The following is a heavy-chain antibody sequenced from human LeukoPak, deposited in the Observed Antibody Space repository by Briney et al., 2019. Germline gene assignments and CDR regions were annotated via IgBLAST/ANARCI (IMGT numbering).Heavy chain of an antibody. CDR2: IYYSGST. D-gene: IGHD3-22*01. J-gene: IGHJ5*02. Sequence: PSETLSLTCTVPGGSISSYYWSWIRQPPGKGLEWIGYIYYSGSTNYNPSLKSRVTISVDTSKNQFSLKLSSVTAADTAVYYCARSDSSGYRSWFDPWGQGTLVTVSS. V-gene: IGHV4-59*01. CDR3: ARSDSSGYRSWFDP. CDR1: GGSISSYY.